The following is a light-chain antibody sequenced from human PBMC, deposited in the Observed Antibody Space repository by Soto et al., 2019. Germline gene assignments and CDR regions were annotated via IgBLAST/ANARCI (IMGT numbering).Light chain of an antibody. CDR2: DAF. V-gene: IGKV3-20*01. J-gene: IGKJ5*01. Sequence: EIVLTQSPGTLYLSPGESATLSCRASRSLDSGQLAWYQQKVGRAPRLLIHDAFMRATGIPDRFSGSGSGTDFTLTIARLEPEDFAVYYCQQYGDSPRTFGQGTRLETK. CDR1: RSLDSGQ. CDR3: QQYGDSPRT.